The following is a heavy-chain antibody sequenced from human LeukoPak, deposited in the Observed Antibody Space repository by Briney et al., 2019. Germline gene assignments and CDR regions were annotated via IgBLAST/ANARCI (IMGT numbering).Heavy chain of an antibody. J-gene: IGHJ3*02. V-gene: IGHV3-30-3*01. Sequence: GGSLRLSCAASGFTFSSYAMHWVRQAPGKGLEWVAVISYDGSNKYYADSVKGRFTISRDNSKNTLYLQMNSLRAEDTAVYYCARARVEYGGNFPDAFDIWGQGTMVTVSS. D-gene: IGHD4-23*01. CDR2: ISYDGSNK. CDR1: GFTFSSYA. CDR3: ARARVEYGGNFPDAFDI.